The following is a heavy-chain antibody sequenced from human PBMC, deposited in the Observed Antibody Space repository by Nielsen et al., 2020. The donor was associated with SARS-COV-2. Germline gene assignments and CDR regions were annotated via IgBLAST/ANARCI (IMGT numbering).Heavy chain of an antibody. Sequence: SETLSLTCTVSGDSISSGGYYWNWVRQHPGQGLEWIGHIHYSGTTNYNPSLESRATISVDTSKSQFSLKLSSVTAADTAVYYCARDRGSTVTTNWFDPWGQGTLVTVSS. CDR2: IHYSGTT. D-gene: IGHD4-11*01. CDR3: ARDRGSTVTTNWFDP. V-gene: IGHV4-31*03. CDR1: GDSISSGGYY. J-gene: IGHJ5*02.